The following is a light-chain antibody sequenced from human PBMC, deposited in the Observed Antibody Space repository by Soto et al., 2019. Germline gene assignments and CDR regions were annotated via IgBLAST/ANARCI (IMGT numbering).Light chain of an antibody. CDR3: QQYDTLPPT. CDR1: QDISNL. V-gene: IGKV1-33*01. Sequence: DIQMTQSPPSLSASVGDRVTLTCQASQDISNLLNWYQQKPGKAPKLLICDASNVETGVPSRFSGSGSGTEFTFTISSLQPEDIGTYYCQQYDTLPPTFGGGTKLEIK. CDR2: DAS. J-gene: IGKJ4*01.